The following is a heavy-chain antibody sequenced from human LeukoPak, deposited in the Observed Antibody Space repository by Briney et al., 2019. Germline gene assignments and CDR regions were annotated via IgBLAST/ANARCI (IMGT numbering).Heavy chain of an antibody. CDR2: IIPIFGTA. D-gene: IGHD3-10*01. CDR3: HGSGSYYKGSYYYYMDV. CDR1: GGTFSSYA. Sequence: SVKVSCKASGGTFSSYAISWVRQAPGQGLEWMGGIIPIFGTANYAQKFQGRVTITADKSTSTAYMELSSLRSEDTAVYYCHGSGSYYKGSYYYYMDVWGKGTTVTVSS. V-gene: IGHV1-69*06. J-gene: IGHJ6*03.